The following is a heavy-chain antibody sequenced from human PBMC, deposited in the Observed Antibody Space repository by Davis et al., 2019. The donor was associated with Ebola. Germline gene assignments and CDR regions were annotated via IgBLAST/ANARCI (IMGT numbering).Heavy chain of an antibody. V-gene: IGHV3-21*01. J-gene: IGHJ4*02. Sequence: GESLKISCAASGFTFSSYSMNWVRQAPGKGLEWVSSISSSSSYIYYADSVKGRFTISRDNAKNSLYLQINSLRAEDTAVYYCARELANGDWGQGTLVTVSS. CDR1: GFTFSSYS. CDR3: ARELANGD. D-gene: IGHD1-1*01. CDR2: ISSSSSYI.